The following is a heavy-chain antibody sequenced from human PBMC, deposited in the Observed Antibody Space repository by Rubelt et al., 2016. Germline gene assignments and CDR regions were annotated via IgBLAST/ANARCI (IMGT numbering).Heavy chain of an antibody. J-gene: IGHJ4*02. CDR3: AREIGNGGGFDY. V-gene: IGHV3-64D*06. D-gene: IGHD1-1*01. Sequence: YYADSVKGRFTISRDNSKNTLYLQMSSLRAEDTAVYYCAREIGNGGGFDYWGQGALVTVSS.